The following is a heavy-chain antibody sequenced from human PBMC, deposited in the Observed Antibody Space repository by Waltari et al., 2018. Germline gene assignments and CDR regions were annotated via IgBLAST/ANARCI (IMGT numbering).Heavy chain of an antibody. D-gene: IGHD4-4*01. CDR2: IYFSGST. J-gene: IGHJ4*02. V-gene: IGHV4-30-4*08. CDR3: ARRGRTTLSYYFDY. Sequence: VQLQESGPGLVKPSQTLSLTCPVPGGSILSGDYYWSWIRQPPGKGLEWIGYIYFSGSTYYNPSLKSRVTISVDTSKNQFSLKLNSVTAADTAVYYCARRGRTTLSYYFDYWGQGTLVTVSS. CDR1: GGSILSGDYY.